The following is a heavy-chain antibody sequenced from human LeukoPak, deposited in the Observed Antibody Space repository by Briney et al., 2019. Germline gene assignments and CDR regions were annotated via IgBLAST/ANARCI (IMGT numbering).Heavy chain of an antibody. D-gene: IGHD3-22*01. V-gene: IGHV1-2*02. CDR2: INPNSGGT. J-gene: IGHJ4*02. CDR1: GYTFTDYF. CDR3: ARDLYYYDSSGYYYGIAGDY. Sequence: ASVKVSCKASGYTFTDYFMNWVRQAPGQGLEWMGWINPNSGGTNYAQKFQGRVTMTRDTSISTAYMELSRLRSDDTAVYYCARDLYYYDSSGYYYGIAGDYWGQGTLVTVSS.